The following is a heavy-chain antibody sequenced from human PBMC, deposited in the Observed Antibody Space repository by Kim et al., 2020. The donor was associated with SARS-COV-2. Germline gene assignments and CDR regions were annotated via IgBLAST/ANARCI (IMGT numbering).Heavy chain of an antibody. D-gene: IGHD2-15*01. V-gene: IGHV1-18*01. CDR3: AREGGYCSGGSCYVDY. J-gene: IGHJ4*02. Sequence: KLQGRVTMTTDTSTSTAYMELRSLRSDDTAVYYCAREGGYCSGGSCYVDYWGQGTLVTVSS.